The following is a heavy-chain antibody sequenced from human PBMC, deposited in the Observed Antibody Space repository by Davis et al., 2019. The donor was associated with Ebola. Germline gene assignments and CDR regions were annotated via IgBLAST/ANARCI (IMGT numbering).Heavy chain of an antibody. V-gene: IGHV3-15*01. CDR2: IRSETDGGTT. Sequence: PGGSLRLSCVVSGFTFSNAWMSWVRQVPGKGLEWVGRIRSETDGGTTDLAAPVQGRFTISRDDSRNTLFLQMNGLKTDDTGLYFCTAGITVSGHDYWGQGTLVTVSS. CDR3: TAGITVSGHDY. D-gene: IGHD6-19*01. J-gene: IGHJ4*02. CDR1: GFTFSNAW.